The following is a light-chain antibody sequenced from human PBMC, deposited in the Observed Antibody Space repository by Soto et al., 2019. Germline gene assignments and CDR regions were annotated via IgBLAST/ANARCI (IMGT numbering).Light chain of an antibody. CDR2: EVS. CDR1: NSDIGSYNH. Sequence: QSALTQPPSVSGSPGQSVTISCTGTNSDIGSYNHVSWYQQPPGTAPKFMIYEVSNRPSGVPDRFSGSKSGNTASLTISGLQAEDEADYYCSSYTTSNTWVFGGGTKLTVL. CDR3: SSYTTSNTWV. V-gene: IGLV2-18*02. J-gene: IGLJ3*02.